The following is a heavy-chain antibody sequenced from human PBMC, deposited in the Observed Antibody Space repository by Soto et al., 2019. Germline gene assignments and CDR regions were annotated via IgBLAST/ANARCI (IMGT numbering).Heavy chain of an antibody. CDR1: GYTFTDYY. CDR2: INPKNGAT. V-gene: IGHV1-2*02. Sequence: GASVKVSCKASGYTFTDYYLHWVRQAPGQGLELMGWINPKNGATIYAQKFQGRVTMTRDTSISTAYMELSRLRSDDTAVYSCARVYYDSSGYLDYWGQGTLVTV. CDR3: ARVYYDSSGYLDY. J-gene: IGHJ4*02. D-gene: IGHD3-22*01.